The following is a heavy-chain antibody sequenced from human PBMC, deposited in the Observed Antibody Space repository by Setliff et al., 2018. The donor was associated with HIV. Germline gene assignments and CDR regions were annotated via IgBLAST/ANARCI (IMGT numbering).Heavy chain of an antibody. CDR1: GGSISSSTYY. CDR2: IYHSGFT. V-gene: IGHV4-39*01. D-gene: IGHD6-19*01. Sequence: SETLSLTCSVSGGSISSSTYYWGWIRQPPGQGLEWIGSIYHSGFTYHNPSLKSRITLSVDTSKNQFSLKLSSVTAADTAVYYCARNQGDSSGWYAGDYWGHGTLVTVSS. J-gene: IGHJ4*01. CDR3: ARNQGDSSGWYAGDY.